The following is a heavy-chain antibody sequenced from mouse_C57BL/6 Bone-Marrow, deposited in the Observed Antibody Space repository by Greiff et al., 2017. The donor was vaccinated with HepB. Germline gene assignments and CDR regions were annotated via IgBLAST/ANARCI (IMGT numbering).Heavy chain of an antibody. Sequence: QVQLQQPGAEFVKPGASVKLSCKASGYTFTSYWMQWVKQRPGQGLEWIGEIDPSDSYINYNQKFKGKATLTLDTSSSTSYMQLISLTSEDSAVYSCARRASLLSWFAYWGQGTLVTVSA. D-gene: IGHD3-1*01. CDR2: IDPSDSYI. CDR3: ARRASLLSWFAY. CDR1: GYTFTSYW. J-gene: IGHJ3*01. V-gene: IGHV1-50*01.